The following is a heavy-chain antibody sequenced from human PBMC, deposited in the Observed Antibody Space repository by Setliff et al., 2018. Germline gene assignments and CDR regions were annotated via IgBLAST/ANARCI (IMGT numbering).Heavy chain of an antibody. CDR2: ISGSGGST. Sequence: PGGSLRLSCVASGFAISSCWMSWVRQAPGKGLEWVSAISGSGGSTYYADSVKGRFTISRDNSKNTLYLQMNSLRAEDTAVYYCAKVSGGSPTSDYWGQGTLVTVSS. CDR3: AKVSGGSPTSDY. D-gene: IGHD1-26*01. V-gene: IGHV3-23*01. J-gene: IGHJ4*02. CDR1: GFAISSCW.